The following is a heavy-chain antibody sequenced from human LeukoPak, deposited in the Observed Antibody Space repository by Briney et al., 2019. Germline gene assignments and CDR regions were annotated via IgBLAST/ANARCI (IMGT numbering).Heavy chain of an antibody. J-gene: IGHJ4*02. V-gene: IGHV6-1*01. Sequence: SQTLSLTCAISGDSVSSNSAAWNWIRQSPSRGLEWLGRTYYRSKWYNDYAVSVKSRITINPDTSKNQFSLQLNSVTPEDTAVYYCARDPSPWGIAVAYFDYWGQGTLVTVPS. CDR1: GDSVSSNSAA. CDR3: ARDPSPWGIAVAYFDY. D-gene: IGHD6-19*01. CDR2: TYYRSKWYN.